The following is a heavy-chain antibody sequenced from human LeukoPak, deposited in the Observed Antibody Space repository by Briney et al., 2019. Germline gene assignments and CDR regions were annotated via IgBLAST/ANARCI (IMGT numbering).Heavy chain of an antibody. D-gene: IGHD6-19*01. Sequence: MSSETLSLTCAVYGGSFSGYYWSWIRQPPGKGLEWIGEINHSGSTNYNPSLKSRVTISVDTSKNQFSLKLSSVTAADTAVYYCAREVGSSGWYFDGYYYYMDVWGKGTTVTISS. CDR1: GGSFSGYY. CDR3: AREVGSSGWYFDGYYYYMDV. CDR2: INHSGST. V-gene: IGHV4-34*01. J-gene: IGHJ6*03.